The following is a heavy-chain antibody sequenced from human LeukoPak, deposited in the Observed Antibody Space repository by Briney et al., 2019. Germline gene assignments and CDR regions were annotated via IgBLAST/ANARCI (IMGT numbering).Heavy chain of an antibody. CDR2: INSVGST. Sequence: GGSLRLSCAASGFTISSCSMSWVRQAPGKGLEWVSAINSVGSTYYADSVKGRFTISRDNSENTLYLQMDSLRAEDTAVYYCAKESTTTVLTPVDFLQHWGQGTLVTVSS. D-gene: IGHD4-23*01. CDR1: GFTISSCS. V-gene: IGHV3-23*01. CDR3: AKESTTTVLTPVDFLQH. J-gene: IGHJ1*01.